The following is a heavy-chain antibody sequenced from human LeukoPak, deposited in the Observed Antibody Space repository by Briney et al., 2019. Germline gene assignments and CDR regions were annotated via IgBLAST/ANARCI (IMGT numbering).Heavy chain of an antibody. CDR3: AKDWHDTSGYYYRTALFDY. Sequence: GGSLRLSCSVSGVTFSSYALHWVRQAPGKGLEYVSGISSYGGSTYYADSVKGRFTISRDNSKNTLYLQMNSMRAEETAVYYCAKDWHDTSGYYYRTALFDYWGQGTLVTVSS. CDR2: ISSYGGST. V-gene: IGHV3-64*04. D-gene: IGHD3-22*01. CDR1: GVTFSSYA. J-gene: IGHJ4*02.